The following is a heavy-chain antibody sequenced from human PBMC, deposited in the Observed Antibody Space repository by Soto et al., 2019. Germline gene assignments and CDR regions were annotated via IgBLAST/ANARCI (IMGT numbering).Heavy chain of an antibody. CDR1: GFTFDDYA. CDR2: ISWNSGSI. D-gene: IGHD3-16*01. CDR3: AKGVAAWGYFDY. V-gene: IGHV3-9*01. Sequence: EVQLVESGGGLVQPGRSLRLSCAASGFTFDDYAMHWVRQAPGKGLEWVSGISWNSGSIGYADSVKGRFTISRDNAKNSLYLQMKRLRAEDTALYYCAKGVAAWGYFDYWGQGTLVTVSS. J-gene: IGHJ4*02.